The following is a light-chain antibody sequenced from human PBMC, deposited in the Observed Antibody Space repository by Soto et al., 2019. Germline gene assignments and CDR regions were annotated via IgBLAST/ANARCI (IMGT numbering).Light chain of an antibody. Sequence: EIVLTQSPGPLSLSPGERATLSCRASQSVSSSYLAWYQQKPGQAPRLLIYGASSRATGIPDRFSGSGSGTDFTLTISRLEPEDFSVYYCQQYGSSPLTCGGGTEVEIK. CDR1: QSVSSSY. CDR3: QQYGSSPLT. CDR2: GAS. V-gene: IGKV3-20*01. J-gene: IGKJ4*01.